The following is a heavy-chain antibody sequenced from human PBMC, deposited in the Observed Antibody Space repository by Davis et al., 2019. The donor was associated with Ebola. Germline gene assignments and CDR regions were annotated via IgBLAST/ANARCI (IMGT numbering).Heavy chain of an antibody. J-gene: IGHJ4*02. D-gene: IGHD6-13*01. CDR1: GYTFTSYA. V-gene: IGHV1-3*01. CDR2: INAGNGNT. CDR3: ARDGGRGSAAAGTCLDY. Sequence: ASVTVSCKASGYTFTSYAMHWVRQAPGQRLEWVGWINAGNGNTKYSQKFQGRVTITRDTSASTAYMELSSLRSEDTAVYYCARDGGRGSAAAGTCLDYWGQGTLVTVSS.